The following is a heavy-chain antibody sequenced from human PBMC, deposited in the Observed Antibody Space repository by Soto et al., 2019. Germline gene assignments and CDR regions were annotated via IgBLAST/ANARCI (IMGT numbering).Heavy chain of an antibody. D-gene: IGHD3-22*01. CDR3: AKDAYYYDSSGYYYY. V-gene: IGHV3-11*05. CDR1: GFTFSDYY. CDR2: ISSSSSYI. J-gene: IGHJ4*02. Sequence: GGSLRLSCAASGFTFSDYYMNWIRQAPGKGLEWVSSISSSSSYIYYADSVKGRFTISKDNSKNTLYLQMNSLRAEDTAVYYCAKDAYYYDSSGYYYYWGQGTLVTVSS.